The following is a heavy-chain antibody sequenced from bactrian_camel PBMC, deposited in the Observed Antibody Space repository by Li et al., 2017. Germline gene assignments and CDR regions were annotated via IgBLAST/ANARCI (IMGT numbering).Heavy chain of an antibody. CDR3: ATGWGCTEQAGINY. CDR2: VGTIDGRT. Sequence: QLVESGGGSVQAGGSLRLSCVASGYTSKSAFMGWFRQAPGKDREAVAAVGTIDGRTYYADSAKGRFTVSQDNAKNTLYLQMNSLKPEDSAMYYCATGWGCTEQAGINYWGQGTQVTVS. V-gene: IGHV3S28*01. J-gene: IGHJ4*01. CDR1: GYTSKSAF. D-gene: IGHD6*01.